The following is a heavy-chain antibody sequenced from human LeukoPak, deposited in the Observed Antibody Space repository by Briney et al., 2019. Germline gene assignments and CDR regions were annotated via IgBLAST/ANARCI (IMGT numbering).Heavy chain of an antibody. CDR2: INGDGSRT. CDR3: ARSDWFDP. V-gene: IGHV3-74*01. J-gene: IGHJ5*02. CDR1: GITVSGSW. Sequence: GGSLRLSCAASGITVSGSWMHWVRQAPGKGLLWVSRINGDGSRTSYADSVKGRFTISRDNAKNTLYLQMNSLRAEDTAVYYCARSDWFDPWGQGTLVTVSS.